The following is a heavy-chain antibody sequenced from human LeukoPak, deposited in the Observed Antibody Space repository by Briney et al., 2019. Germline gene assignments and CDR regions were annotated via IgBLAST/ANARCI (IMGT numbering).Heavy chain of an antibody. Sequence: QPGGSLRLSCAASGFTFSSYAMSWVRQAPGKGLEWVSAISGSGGSTYYADSVKGRFTISRDNSKNTLYLQMNSLRAEDTAVYYCARGNDYVPAFDIWGQGTMVTVSS. CDR2: ISGSGGST. V-gene: IGHV3-23*01. D-gene: IGHD1-1*01. CDR1: GFTFSSYA. J-gene: IGHJ3*02. CDR3: ARGNDYVPAFDI.